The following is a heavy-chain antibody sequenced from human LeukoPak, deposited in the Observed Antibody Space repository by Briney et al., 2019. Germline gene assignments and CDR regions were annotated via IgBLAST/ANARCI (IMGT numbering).Heavy chain of an antibody. CDR3: VRTTGWPDC. CDR1: GFPFSSYW. CDR2: INGDGSNT. J-gene: IGHJ4*02. Sequence: GGSLTLSCVASGFPFSSYWVHWLRQVPGKGLVWVSRINGDGSNTVYADSVKGRFTISRDNAKNTLYLQMNSLRAEDTAVYYCVRTTGWPDCWGQGTLVTVSS. V-gene: IGHV3-74*01. D-gene: IGHD6-19*01.